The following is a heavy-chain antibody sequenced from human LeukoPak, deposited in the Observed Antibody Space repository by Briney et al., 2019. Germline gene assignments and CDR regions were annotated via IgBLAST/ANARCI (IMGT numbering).Heavy chain of an antibody. CDR2: INWNGGST. J-gene: IGHJ4*02. V-gene: IGHV3-20*04. Sequence: GGSLRLSCAASGFTFDDYGMSWVRQAPGKGLEWVSGINWNGGSTGYADSVKGRFTISRDNAKNSLYLQMNSLRAEDTAVYYCARESVNGWLRREDREYYFDYWGQGTLVTVSS. CDR1: GFTFDDYG. D-gene: IGHD5-12*01. CDR3: ARESVNGWLRREDREYYFDY.